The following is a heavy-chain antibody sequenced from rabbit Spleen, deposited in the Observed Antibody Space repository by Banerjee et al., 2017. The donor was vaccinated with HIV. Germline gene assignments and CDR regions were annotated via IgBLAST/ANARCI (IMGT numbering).Heavy chain of an antibody. CDR3: VRDRANIGGDYGPYYFDL. Sequence: QSLEESGGDLVKPEGSLTLTCTASGFSFSSGYDMSWVRQAPGKGLEWIGYIDPLFGNTYYASWVNGRFTISSHNAQNTLYLQLNSLTAADTATYFCVRDRANIGGDYGPYYFDLWGPGTLVTVS. J-gene: IGHJ4*01. D-gene: IGHD2-1*01. CDR2: IDPLFGNT. CDR1: GFSFSSGYD. V-gene: IGHV1S40*01.